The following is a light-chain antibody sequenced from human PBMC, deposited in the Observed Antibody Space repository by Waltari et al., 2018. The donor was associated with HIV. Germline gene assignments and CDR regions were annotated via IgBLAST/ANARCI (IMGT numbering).Light chain of an antibody. V-gene: IGLV3-21*04. J-gene: IGLJ1*01. CDR2: NES. CDR1: NIGSKR. CDR3: QVWDSSSDHPGV. Sequence: SYVLTQPPSVSVAPGKTARITCGGNNIGSKRVRGYQQKPGQAPVLVIYNESDRPSGIPERFSGSNSGNTATLTISRVEAGDEADYYCQVWDSSSDHPGVFGTGTKVTVL.